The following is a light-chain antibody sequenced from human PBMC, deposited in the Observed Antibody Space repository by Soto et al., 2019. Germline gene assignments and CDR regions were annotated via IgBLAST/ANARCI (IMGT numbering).Light chain of an antibody. CDR3: QQLNSYRWT. V-gene: IGKV1-9*01. CDR2: AAF. Sequence: DIPLTQSPSFLSASVGDRVTITCRASQGISSYLAWYQQKPGKAPKLLIYAAFTLQSGVPSRFSGSGSGTEFTLTISSLQPADFATYYGQQLNSYRWTFGQGTKVDIK. J-gene: IGKJ1*01. CDR1: QGISSY.